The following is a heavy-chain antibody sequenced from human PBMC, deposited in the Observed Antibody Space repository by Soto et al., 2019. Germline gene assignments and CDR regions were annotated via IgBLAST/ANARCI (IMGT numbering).Heavy chain of an antibody. CDR1: GGSISSSSYY. V-gene: IGHV4-39*01. J-gene: IGHJ6*02. CDR3: ARHVIAAADYDDYGMDV. D-gene: IGHD6-13*01. CDR2: IYYSGST. Sequence: QLQLQESGPGLVKPSETLSLTCTVSGGSISSSSYYWGWIRQPPGKGLEWIGSIYYSGSTYYNPSLKSRVTISVDTYKNPFALDRSSVTAADTAVYYCARHVIAAADYDDYGMDVWGQRTTVTFCS.